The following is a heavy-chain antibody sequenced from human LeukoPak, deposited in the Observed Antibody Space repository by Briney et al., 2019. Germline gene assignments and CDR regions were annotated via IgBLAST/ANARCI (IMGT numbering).Heavy chain of an antibody. CDR3: ARGTSGTTPFFDY. CDR1: GHSISSGYY. D-gene: IGHD1-1*01. J-gene: IGHJ4*02. CDR2: IHHSGST. V-gene: IGHV4-38-2*02. Sequence: SETLSLTCTVSGHSISSGYYWGWIRQPPGKGLEWIGSIHHSGSTYYNPSLKSRVTISVDTSKNQFSLKLSSVTAADTAVYYCARGTSGTTPFFDYWGQGTLVTASS.